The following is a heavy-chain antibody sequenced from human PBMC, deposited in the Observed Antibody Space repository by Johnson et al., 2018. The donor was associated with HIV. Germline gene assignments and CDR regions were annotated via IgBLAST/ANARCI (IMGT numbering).Heavy chain of an antibody. V-gene: IGHV3-7*05. CDR2: IKGAGSEK. CDR1: GFTFSNNW. D-gene: IGHD6-19*01. J-gene: IGHJ3*02. Sequence: VQLVESGGGLVQPGGSLRLSCRASGFTFSNNWMNWVRQPPGKGLELLAIIKGAGSEKYLVDSVKGRFTISRDNAKNSLYLQMNSLRAEDTAVYYCTTISQWLVPGTFDIWGQGTMVTVSS. CDR3: TTISQWLVPGTFDI.